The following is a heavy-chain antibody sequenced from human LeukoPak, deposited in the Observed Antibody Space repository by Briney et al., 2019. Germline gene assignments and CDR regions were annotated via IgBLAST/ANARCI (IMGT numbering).Heavy chain of an antibody. CDR3: AKALWWLQHDAFDI. J-gene: IGHJ3*02. CDR1: GFTFDDYA. CDR2: ISWNSGSI. Sequence: PGRSLRLSCAASGFTFDDYAMHWVRQAPGKGLEWVSGISWNSGSIGYADSVKGRFTISRDNAKNSLYLQMNSLRAEDTALYYCAKALWWLQHDAFDIWGQGTMVTVSS. V-gene: IGHV3-9*01. D-gene: IGHD5-24*01.